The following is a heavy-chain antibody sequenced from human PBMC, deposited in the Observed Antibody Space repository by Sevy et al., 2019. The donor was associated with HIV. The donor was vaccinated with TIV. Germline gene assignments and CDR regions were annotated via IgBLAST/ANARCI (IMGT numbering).Heavy chain of an antibody. V-gene: IGHV3-48*03. J-gene: IGHJ4*02. CDR1: GFTFSSYE. CDR3: ARDLPPSATTVAHFDY. CDR2: ITNSGSTE. D-gene: IGHD4-17*01. Sequence: GGSLRLSCAASGFTFSSYEMNWVRQAPGKGLEWVPYITNSGSTEYYSDSVRGRFTISRDNTKNPLYLQMNSLRAEDTALYYCARDLPPSATTVAHFDYWGRGTLVTVSS.